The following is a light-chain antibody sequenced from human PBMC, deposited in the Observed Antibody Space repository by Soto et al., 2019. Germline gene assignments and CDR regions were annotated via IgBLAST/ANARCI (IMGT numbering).Light chain of an antibody. V-gene: IGLV1-44*01. J-gene: IGLJ2*01. CDR3: AAWHDSLKGTV. CDR2: SNN. CDR1: SSNIGSNT. Sequence: QSVLTQPPSASGTPGQRVTISCSGSSSNIGSNTVSWYLQLPGTAPKLLIYSNNQRPSGVPDRFSGSKSGTSASLAISGLQSEDEADYYCAAWHDSLKGTVFGGGTKLTVL.